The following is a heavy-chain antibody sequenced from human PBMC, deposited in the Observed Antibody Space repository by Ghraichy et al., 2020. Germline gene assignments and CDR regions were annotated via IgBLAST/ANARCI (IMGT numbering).Heavy chain of an antibody. CDR3: AREPYNWNYAIDH. Sequence: GGSLRLSCAASGFTFSAYWMHWVRQAPGKGLEWVSRVDKDGTTTIYADSVRGRFTISRDNGDNTVYLEMNSLRAEDTAMYYCAREPYNWNYAIDHWGQGTLVTVSS. CDR2: VDKDGTTT. J-gene: IGHJ4*01. D-gene: IGHD1-7*01. CDR1: GFTFSAYW. V-gene: IGHV3-74*01.